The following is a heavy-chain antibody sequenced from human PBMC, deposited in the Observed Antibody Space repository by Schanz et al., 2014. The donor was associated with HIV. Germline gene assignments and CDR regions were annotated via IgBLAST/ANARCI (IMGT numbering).Heavy chain of an antibody. V-gene: IGHV1-69*17. Sequence: QVRLVQSGAEVKKPGSSVKVSCKASGGTFSSFGISWVRQARGQGLEWMGGINPIYGIANYAQKFQGRVTITADKSTSTAYMELTGLNPEDTAIYYCARDDVLDSLASWGQGTLVTVSS. D-gene: IGHD2-21*01. CDR2: INPIYGIA. J-gene: IGHJ5*02. CDR3: ARDDVLDSLAS. CDR1: GGTFSSFG.